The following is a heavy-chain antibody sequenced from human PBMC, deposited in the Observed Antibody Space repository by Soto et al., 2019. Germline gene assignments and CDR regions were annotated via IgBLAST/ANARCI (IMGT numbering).Heavy chain of an antibody. CDR2: ISYDGSNK. D-gene: IGHD3-22*01. V-gene: IGHV3-30*18. J-gene: IGHJ6*02. CDR1: GFTFSSYG. Sequence: GGSLRLSCAASGFTFSSYGMHWVRQAPGKGLEWVAVISYDGSNKYYADSVKGRFTISRDNSKNTLYLQMNSLRAEDTAVYYCAKDLTYYYDSSGYWAHYGMDVQGQGPTVTVSS. CDR3: AKDLTYYYDSSGYWAHYGMDV.